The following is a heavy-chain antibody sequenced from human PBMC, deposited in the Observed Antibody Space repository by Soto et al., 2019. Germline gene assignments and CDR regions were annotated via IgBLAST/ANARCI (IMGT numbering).Heavy chain of an antibody. V-gene: IGHV4-4*02. D-gene: IGHD3-10*01. CDR1: GGSIGSSNW. Sequence: SETLSLTCAVSGGSIGSSNWWSWVRQPPGKGLEWIGEIYHSGSTNYNPSLKSRVTISVDKSKNQFSLKLSSVTAADTAVYYCASRLSITMVRGVIISGYYYYGRDVWGQGTTVTVSS. CDR2: IYHSGST. J-gene: IGHJ6*02. CDR3: ASRLSITMVRGVIISGYYYYGRDV.